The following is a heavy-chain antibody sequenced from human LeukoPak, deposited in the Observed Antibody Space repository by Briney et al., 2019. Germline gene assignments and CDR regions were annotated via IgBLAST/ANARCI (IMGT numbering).Heavy chain of an antibody. Sequence: EASVKVSCKASGYTFTSYDMNWVRQATGQGLEWMGWMNANSGDTGYAQNFQGRVTMTRNTSISTAYMELSSLRSEDTAIYYCARGGTYLPFGYWGQGTLITVSS. J-gene: IGHJ4*02. V-gene: IGHV1-8*01. D-gene: IGHD3-3*01. CDR1: GYTFTSYD. CDR3: ARGGTYLPFGY. CDR2: MNANSGDT.